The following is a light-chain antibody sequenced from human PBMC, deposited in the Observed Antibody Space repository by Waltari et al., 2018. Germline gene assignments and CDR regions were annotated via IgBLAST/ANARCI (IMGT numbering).Light chain of an antibody. CDR2: AAS. CDR3: MQALQTPL. V-gene: IGKV1-9*01. Sequence: DIQLTQSPSFLSASVGDRVTITCRASQDINNYLAWYQQKPGIAPNLLIYAASTLQSGVPSRFSGSGSGTDFTLKISRVEAEDVGVYYCMQALQTPLFGPGTKVDIK. CDR1: QDINNY. J-gene: IGKJ3*01.